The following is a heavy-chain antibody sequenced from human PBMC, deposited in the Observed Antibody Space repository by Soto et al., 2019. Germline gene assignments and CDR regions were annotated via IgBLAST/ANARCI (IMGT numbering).Heavy chain of an antibody. CDR1: GYTFTGYF. CDR2: MNPNSGAT. V-gene: IGHV1-2*06. CDR3: ANVAPTPSGFDP. J-gene: IGHJ5*02. D-gene: IGHD2-15*01. Sequence: ASVKVSCKASGYTFTGYFIHWLRQAPGQGLEWMGRMNPNSGATNYAPKFQGRVSMTRDTSIRTAYMELASLRSDDTAVYYCANVAPTPSGFDPWGQGTLVTVSS.